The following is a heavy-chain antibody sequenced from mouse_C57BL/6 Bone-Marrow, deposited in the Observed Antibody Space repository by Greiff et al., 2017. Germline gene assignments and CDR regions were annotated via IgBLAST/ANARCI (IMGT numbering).Heavy chain of an antibody. CDR3: AGGDYGSSYGHYYAMDY. Sequence: EVKLQESGGDLVKPGGSLKLSCAASGFTFSSYGMSWVRQTPDKRLEWVATISSGGSYTYYPDSVKGRFTISRDNAKNTLYLQRSSLKSEDTAMYYCAGGDYGSSYGHYYAMDYWGQGTSVTVSS. J-gene: IGHJ4*01. D-gene: IGHD1-1*01. V-gene: IGHV5-6*01. CDR1: GFTFSSYG. CDR2: ISSGGSYT.